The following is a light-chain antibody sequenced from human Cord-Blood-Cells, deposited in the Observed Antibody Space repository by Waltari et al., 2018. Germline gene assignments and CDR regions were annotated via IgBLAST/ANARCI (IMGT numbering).Light chain of an antibody. Sequence: QSALTQPSCVCGYPGQSVPITCAGTRSDGGGYDYVSLYQQPPGKAPKRMIYDVINRPSGVSNRFSGSKSGNTASLTISGLQAEDEADYYCSSYTSSSRVFGTGTKVTVL. CDR1: RSDGGGYDY. V-gene: IGLV2-14*01. CDR2: DVI. CDR3: SSYTSSSRV. J-gene: IGLJ1*01.